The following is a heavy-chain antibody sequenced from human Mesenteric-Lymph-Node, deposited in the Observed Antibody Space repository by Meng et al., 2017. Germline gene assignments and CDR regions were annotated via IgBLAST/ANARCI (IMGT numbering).Heavy chain of an antibody. D-gene: IGHD6-13*01. Sequence: QVQLVQSGAEGQKPGASVKVSCKASGYTFSNYGISWVRQAPGQGLEWMGWISGYSGNTKYAQKLQGRVTMTTDTSTNTAYMELRSLRSDDTAVYYCTRADIAAAGTGGYWGQGTLVTVSS. CDR1: GYTFSNYG. CDR3: TRADIAAAGTGGY. CDR2: ISGYSGNT. J-gene: IGHJ4*02. V-gene: IGHV1-18*01.